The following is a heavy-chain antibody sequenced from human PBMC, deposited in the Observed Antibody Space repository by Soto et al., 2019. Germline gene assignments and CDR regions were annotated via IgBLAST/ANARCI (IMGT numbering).Heavy chain of an antibody. CDR2: IDPSDSYT. D-gene: IGHD6-13*01. Sequence: GESLKISCKGSGYSFTSYWISWVRQMPGKGLEWMGRIDPSDSYTRYSPSFQGQVTISADKSISTAYLQWSSLKASDTAMYYCARLQKYSSSWYAPRYYYYYYGMDVWGQGTTVTVSS. CDR1: GYSFTSYW. J-gene: IGHJ6*02. CDR3: ARLQKYSSSWYAPRYYYYYYGMDV. V-gene: IGHV5-10-1*04.